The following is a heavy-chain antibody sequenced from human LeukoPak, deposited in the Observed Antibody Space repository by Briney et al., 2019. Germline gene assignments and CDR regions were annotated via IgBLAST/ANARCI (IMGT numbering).Heavy chain of an antibody. CDR2: MNPNSGNT. CDR1: GYTFISYD. Sequence: ASVKVSCKASGYTFISYDINWVRQATGQGLEWMGWMNPNSGNTGYAQKFQGRVTMTRNTSISTAYMELSSLRSEDTAVYYCARADAHYGGNSANIWGQGTMVTVSS. V-gene: IGHV1-8*01. J-gene: IGHJ3*02. CDR3: ARADAHYGGNSANI. D-gene: IGHD4-23*01.